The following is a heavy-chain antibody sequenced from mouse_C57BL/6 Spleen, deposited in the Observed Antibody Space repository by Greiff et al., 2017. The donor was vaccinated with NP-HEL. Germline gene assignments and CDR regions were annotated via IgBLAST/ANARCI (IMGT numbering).Heavy chain of an antibody. V-gene: IGHV1-22*01. CDR3: ARGAYYDYDDWFAY. CDR2: INPNNGGT. D-gene: IGHD2-4*01. Sequence: EVQLQQSGPELVKPGASVKMSCKASGYTFTDYNMHWVKQSHGKSLEWIGYINPNNGGTSYNQKFKGKATLTVNKSSSTAYMELRSLTSEDSAVYYCARGAYYDYDDWFAYWGQGTLVTVSA. J-gene: IGHJ3*01. CDR1: GYTFTDYN.